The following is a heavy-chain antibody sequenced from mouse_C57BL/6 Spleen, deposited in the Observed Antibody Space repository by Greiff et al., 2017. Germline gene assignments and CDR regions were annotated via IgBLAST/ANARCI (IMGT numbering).Heavy chain of an antibody. CDR3: TTGDSNYGGFAY. V-gene: IGHV14-4*01. D-gene: IGHD2-5*01. CDR1: GFNIKDDY. Sequence: VQLQQSGAELVRPGASVKLSRTASGFNIKDDYMHWVKQRPEQGLEWIGWIDPENGDTEYASKFQGKATITADTSSNTAYLQLSSLTSEDTAVYYCTTGDSNYGGFAYWGQGTLVTVSA. J-gene: IGHJ3*01. CDR2: IDPENGDT.